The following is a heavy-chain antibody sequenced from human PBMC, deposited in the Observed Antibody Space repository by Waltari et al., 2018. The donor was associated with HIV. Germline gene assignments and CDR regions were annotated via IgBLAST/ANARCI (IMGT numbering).Heavy chain of an antibody. D-gene: IGHD6-19*01. CDR3: TRAPGRKAVGLSP. CDR1: GGSIAGYF. V-gene: IGHV4-59*12. Sequence: QVQLQESGPGLVTPSEMLSLTCNISGGSIAGYFWTWIRQPPGKRLEWIGYISHNGNTNYNPSLNGRVAFSLDTSTNILSLIIHSVTAADTAIYFCTRAPGRKAVGLSPWGRGTVVTVSS. J-gene: IGHJ5*02. CDR2: ISHNGNT.